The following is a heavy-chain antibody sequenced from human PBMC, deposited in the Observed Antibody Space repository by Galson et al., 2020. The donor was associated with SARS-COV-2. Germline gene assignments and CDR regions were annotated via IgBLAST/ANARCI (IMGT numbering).Heavy chain of an antibody. J-gene: IGHJ4*02. V-gene: IGHV2-70*01. D-gene: IGHD3-9*01. Sequence: SGPTLVKPTQTVTLTCTFSGFSLSTSGMCVSWIRQPPGKALEWLALIDWDDDKYYSTSLKTRLTISKDTSKNQVVLTMTNMDPVDTATYYCARMRYDILTGYYLFDYWGQGTLVTVSS. CDR2: IDWDDDK. CDR1: GFSLSTSGMC. CDR3: ARMRYDILTGYYLFDY.